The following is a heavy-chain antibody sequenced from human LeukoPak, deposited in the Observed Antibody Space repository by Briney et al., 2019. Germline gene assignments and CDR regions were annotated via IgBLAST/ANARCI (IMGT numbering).Heavy chain of an antibody. CDR3: ARDKRGFRY. D-gene: IGHD5-12*01. J-gene: IGHJ4*02. V-gene: IGHV1-18*01. CDR2: ISAYNGNT. CDR1: GYTFTSYG. Sequence: ASVKVSCKASGYTFTSYGISWVRQAPGQGLEWMGWISAYNGNTNYAQKFQGRVTMTRNTSISTAYMELSSLRSEDTAVYYCARDKRGFRYWGQGTLVTVSS.